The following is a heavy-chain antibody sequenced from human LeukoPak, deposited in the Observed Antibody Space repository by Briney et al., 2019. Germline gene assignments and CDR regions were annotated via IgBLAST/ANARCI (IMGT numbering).Heavy chain of an antibody. V-gene: IGHV1-18*01. CDR3: ATGIAVARSWFDP. CDR1: GYTFTSYG. Sequence: ASVKVSCKASGYTFTSYGIGWVRQAPGQGLEWMGWISAYNGNTNYAQKLQGRVTMTTDTSTDTAYMELSSLRSEDTAVYYCATGIAVARSWFDPWGQGTLVTVSS. D-gene: IGHD6-19*01. CDR2: ISAYNGNT. J-gene: IGHJ5*02.